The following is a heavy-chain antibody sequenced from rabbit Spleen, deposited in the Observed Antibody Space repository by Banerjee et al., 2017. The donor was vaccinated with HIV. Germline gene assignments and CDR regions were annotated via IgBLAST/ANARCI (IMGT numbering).Heavy chain of an antibody. CDR3: ARDLVAAIGWNFSL. J-gene: IGHJ6*01. CDR1: GFSFSDRCV. Sequence: QEQLVESGGGLVKPEGSLKLSCKASGFSFSDRCVMCWVRQAPGKGLEWIASINAATGSAVYATWAKGRFTISRTSSTTVALQMTSLTAADTATYFCARDLVAAIGWNFSLWGPGTLVTVS. V-gene: IGHV1S45*01. D-gene: IGHD5-1*01. CDR2: INAATGSA.